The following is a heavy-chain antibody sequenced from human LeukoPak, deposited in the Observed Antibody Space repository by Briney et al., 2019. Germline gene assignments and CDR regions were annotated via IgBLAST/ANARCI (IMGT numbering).Heavy chain of an antibody. V-gene: IGHV1-18*01. CDR3: ARDPPDIVVVGGYYYGMDV. Sequence: ASVKVSCKASGYTFTSYGISWVRQAPGQGLEWMGWISAYNGNTNYAQKLQGRVTMTTDTSTSTAYMELRSLRSDDTAVYYCARDPPDIVVVGGYYYGMDVWGQGTTVTVSS. D-gene: IGHD2-15*01. CDR1: GYTFTSYG. CDR2: ISAYNGNT. J-gene: IGHJ6*02.